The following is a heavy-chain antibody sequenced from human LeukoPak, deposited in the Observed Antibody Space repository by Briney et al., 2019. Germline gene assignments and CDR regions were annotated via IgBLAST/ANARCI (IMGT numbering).Heavy chain of an antibody. CDR1: GGSFSGYY. CDR2: INHSGST. CDR3: ARGRGYYQDY. J-gene: IGHJ4*02. D-gene: IGHD3-22*01. V-gene: IGHV4-34*01. Sequence: SETLSLTCAVYGGSFSGYYWSWIRQPPGKGLEWIGEINHSGSTNYNSSLKSRVTISVDTSKNQFSLKLTSVTAADTAVYYCARGRGYYQDYWGQGALVTVSS.